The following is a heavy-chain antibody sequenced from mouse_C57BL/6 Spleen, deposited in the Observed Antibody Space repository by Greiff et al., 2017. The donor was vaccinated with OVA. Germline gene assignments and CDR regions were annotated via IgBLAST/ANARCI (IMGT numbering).Heavy chain of an antibody. CDR3: ARRGNGPFDY. Sequence: EVQLQQSGPELVKPGASVKISCKASGYTFTDYYMNWVKQSHGKSLEWIGDINPNNGGTSYNQKFKGKATLTVDKSSSTAYMELRSLTSEDSAVYYCARRGNGPFDYWGQGTTLTVSS. CDR2: INPNNGGT. D-gene: IGHD1-1*01. J-gene: IGHJ2*01. CDR1: GYTFTDYY. V-gene: IGHV1-26*01.